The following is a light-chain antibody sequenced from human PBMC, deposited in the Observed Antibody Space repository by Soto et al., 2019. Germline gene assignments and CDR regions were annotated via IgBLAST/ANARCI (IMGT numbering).Light chain of an antibody. V-gene: IGKV1-5*01. J-gene: IGKJ1*01. CDR3: HQYNSYSWT. Sequence: DIQMAQSPATLSASMGDRVTITCRASDHIHRWLAWYQQKPGQAARLLIYDTSTLKTGVPSRFSGSGSVTEFNLTIANLQPDDFATYFCHQYNSYSWTFGQGTKV. CDR2: DTS. CDR1: DHIHRW.